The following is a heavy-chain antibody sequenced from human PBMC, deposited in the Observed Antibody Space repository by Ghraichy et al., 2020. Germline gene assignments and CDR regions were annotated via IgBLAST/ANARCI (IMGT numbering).Heavy chain of an antibody. D-gene: IGHD4-17*01. CDR1: GGSISSYY. CDR2: IYYSGST. Sequence: SETLSLTCTVSGGSISSYYWSWIRQPPGKGLEWIGDIYYSGSTNYNPSLKSRVTISVDTSKNQFSLQLSSVTAADTAVYYCARQRGNGDYVLQPANGMDVWGQGTTLTVSS. CDR3: ARQRGNGDYVLQPANGMDV. J-gene: IGHJ6*02. V-gene: IGHV4-59*08.